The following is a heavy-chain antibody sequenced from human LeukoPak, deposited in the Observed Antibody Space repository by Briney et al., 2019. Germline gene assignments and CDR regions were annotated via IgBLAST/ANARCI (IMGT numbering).Heavy chain of an antibody. CDR3: ARAGGIAVAGGDHYFDY. D-gene: IGHD6-19*01. Sequence: ASVKVSCKPSGYIFTSYAIHWVRQAPGQRLEWMGWINGGNGNTKYSQKFQGRVTIFRDTSATTAYMELSSLKSEDTAVYFCARAGGIAVAGGDHYFDYWGQGTLVTVSS. V-gene: IGHV1-3*01. J-gene: IGHJ4*02. CDR1: GYIFTSYA. CDR2: INGGNGNT.